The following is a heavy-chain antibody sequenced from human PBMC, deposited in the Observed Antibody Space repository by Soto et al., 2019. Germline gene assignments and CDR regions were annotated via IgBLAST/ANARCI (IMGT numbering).Heavy chain of an antibody. Sequence: QVQLVQSGAEVKKPGASVKVSCKASGYTFTSYGLSWGRQAPGQGLEWMGRISAYNYNTNYAQKLQGRVTVTTDTSTSTAYMELRSLRSDATAVYYWARVVGALGHWFDPWGQGTLVTVSS. D-gene: IGHD1-26*01. J-gene: IGHJ5*02. CDR1: GYTFTSYG. CDR3: ARVVGALGHWFDP. CDR2: ISAYNYNT. V-gene: IGHV1-18*01.